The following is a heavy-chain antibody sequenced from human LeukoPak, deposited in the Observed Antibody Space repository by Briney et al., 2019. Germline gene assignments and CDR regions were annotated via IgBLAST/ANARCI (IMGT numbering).Heavy chain of an antibody. Sequence: GGSLRLSCAASGFTFSNNYMSWVRQAPGKGLEWVSTIDSDGGTYYADSVKARFTISRDNSQNTLYLQMNSLIAEDAAVYYCARDLSTGVTFRGRFDSWGQGTLVTVSS. D-gene: IGHD3-16*01. J-gene: IGHJ5*01. V-gene: IGHV3-66*01. CDR1: GFTFSNNY. CDR2: IDSDGGT. CDR3: ARDLSTGVTFRGRFDS.